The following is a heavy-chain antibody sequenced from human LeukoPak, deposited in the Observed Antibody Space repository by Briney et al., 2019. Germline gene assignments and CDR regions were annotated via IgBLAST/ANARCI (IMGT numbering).Heavy chain of an antibody. J-gene: IGHJ5*02. CDR2: RNPNSGNT. Sequence: GASVKVSCKASGYTFTSYDINGVRQATGQGREWMGWRNPNSGNTGYAQKFQGRVTMTRNTSISTAYMQLSSLRSEDTAVYYCARDRRGKTAGILNWFAPWGQGTLVTVSS. CDR1: GYTFTSYD. D-gene: IGHD6-13*01. CDR3: ARDRRGKTAGILNWFAP. V-gene: IGHV1-8*01.